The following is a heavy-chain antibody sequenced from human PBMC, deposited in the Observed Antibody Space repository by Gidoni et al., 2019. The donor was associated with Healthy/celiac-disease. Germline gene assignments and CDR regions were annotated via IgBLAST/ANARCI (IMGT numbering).Heavy chain of an antibody. Sequence: QVQLVQSGAEVKKPGSSVKVSCQASGGNFSSYAISWVLQAPGQGLEWMGGIIPIFGTANYAQKFQGRVTITADKSTSTAYMELSSLRSEDTAVYYCARGYYYYDSSGYYLFDYWGQGTLVTVSS. V-gene: IGHV1-69*06. J-gene: IGHJ4*02. D-gene: IGHD3-22*01. CDR3: ARGYYYYDSSGYYLFDY. CDR2: IIPIFGTA. CDR1: GGNFSSYA.